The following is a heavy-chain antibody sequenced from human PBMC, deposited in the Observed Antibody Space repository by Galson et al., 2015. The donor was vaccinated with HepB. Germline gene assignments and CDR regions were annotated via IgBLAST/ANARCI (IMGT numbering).Heavy chain of an antibody. CDR3: AKDRRRTVTTGRGAFDI. J-gene: IGHJ3*02. CDR1: GFTFSSYG. D-gene: IGHD4-17*01. Sequence: SLRLSCAASGFTFSSYGMHWVRQAPGKGLEWVAVISYDGSNKYYADSVKGRFTISRDNSKNTLYLQMNSLRAEDTAVYYCAKDRRRTVTTGRGAFDIWGQGTMVTVSS. V-gene: IGHV3-30*18. CDR2: ISYDGSNK.